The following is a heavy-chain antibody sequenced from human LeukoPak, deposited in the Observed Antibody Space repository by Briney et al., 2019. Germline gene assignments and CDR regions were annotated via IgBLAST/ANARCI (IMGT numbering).Heavy chain of an antibody. Sequence: GGSLRLSCAASGFTVSSNYMSWVRQAPGKGLEWVSVIYGIGTTFYADSVKGRFTISRDNSKNTVYLQLNSLKVEDTAVYFCATGRFGESQNDYWGQGTLVTVSS. CDR2: IYGIGTT. J-gene: IGHJ4*02. CDR1: GFTVSSNY. CDR3: ATGRFGESQNDY. D-gene: IGHD3-10*01. V-gene: IGHV3-53*01.